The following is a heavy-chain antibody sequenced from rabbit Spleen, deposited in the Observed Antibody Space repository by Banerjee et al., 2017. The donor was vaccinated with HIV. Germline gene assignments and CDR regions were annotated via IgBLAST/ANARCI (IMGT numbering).Heavy chain of an antibody. CDR1: GFSFSFKDV. Sequence: QLVESGGGLVKPGASLTLTCKASGFSFSFKDVMCWVRQAPGKGLEWIACINTITGTAVYASWAKGRFTISKASSTTVTLQMASLTAADTATYFCARDTSSSFSSYGMDLWGPGTLVTVS. J-gene: IGHJ6*01. CDR3: ARDTSSSFSSYGMDL. D-gene: IGHD1-1*01. CDR2: INTITGTA. V-gene: IGHV1S45*01.